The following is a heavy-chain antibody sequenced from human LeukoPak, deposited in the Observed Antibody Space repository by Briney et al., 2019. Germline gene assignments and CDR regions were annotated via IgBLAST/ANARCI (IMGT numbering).Heavy chain of an antibody. CDR1: GFTFRGYG. CDR3: ARVQSYSNSPLDS. CDR2: IQYDGAHS. D-gene: IGHD6-6*01. J-gene: IGHJ4*02. V-gene: IGHV3-30*02. Sequence: GGSLRLSCAASGFTFRGYGMHWVRQSPGKGLEWVAFIQYDGAHSYYADSVKGRFTISRDSSENTLYLQMNSLRPEDAAVYYCARVQSYSNSPLDSWGQGTLVTVSS.